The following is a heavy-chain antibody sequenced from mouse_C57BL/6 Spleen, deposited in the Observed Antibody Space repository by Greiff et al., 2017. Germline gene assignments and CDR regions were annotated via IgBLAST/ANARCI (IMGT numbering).Heavy chain of an antibody. CDR3: AREDGYYLYYYAMDY. J-gene: IGHJ4*01. CDR2: ISSGGDYI. D-gene: IGHD2-3*01. V-gene: IGHV5S21*01. CDR1: GFTFSSYA. Sequence: EVKLVESGEGLVKPGGSLKLSCAASGFTFSSYAMSWVRQTPEKRLEWVAYISSGGDYIDYADTVKGRFTISRDNARNTLYLQMSSLKSEDTAMYYCAREDGYYLYYYAMDYWGQGTSVTVSA.